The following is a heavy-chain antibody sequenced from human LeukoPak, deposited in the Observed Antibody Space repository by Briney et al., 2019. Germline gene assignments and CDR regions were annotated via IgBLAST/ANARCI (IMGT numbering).Heavy chain of an antibody. V-gene: IGHV4-59*11. CDR1: GVSISSHY. D-gene: IGHD3-16*01. J-gene: IGHJ4*02. CDR2: LYYSGAT. CDR3: AKGGGGGHDGGYHFDH. Sequence: SETLSLTCTVSGVSISSHYWSWIRQAPGKGLEWIGYLYYSGATNYKPSLRSRLTISVDTSKNQLSLTLTSVTAADTAVYYCAKGGGGGHDGGYHFDHWGQGTPVPVPS.